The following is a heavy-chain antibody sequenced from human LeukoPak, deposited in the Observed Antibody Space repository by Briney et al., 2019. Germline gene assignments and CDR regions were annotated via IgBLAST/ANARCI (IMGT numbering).Heavy chain of an antibody. V-gene: IGHV4-30-2*01. CDR3: ARGYSYGYGAFDY. D-gene: IGHD5-18*01. CDR1: GGSIRSSYYY. J-gene: IGHJ4*02. Sequence: SETLSLTCTVSGGSIRSSYYYWGWIRQPPGKGLEWIGYIYHSGSTYYNPSLKSRVTISVDRSKNQFSLKLSSVTAADTAVYYCARGYSYGYGAFDYWGQGTLVTVSS. CDR2: IYHSGST.